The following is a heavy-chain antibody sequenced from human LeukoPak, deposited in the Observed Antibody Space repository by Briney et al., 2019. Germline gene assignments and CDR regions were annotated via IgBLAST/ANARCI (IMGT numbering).Heavy chain of an antibody. CDR3: ASFTAMGSIMDH. CDR2: ISYDGSNK. Sequence: GRSLRLSCAASGFTFSSYAMYWVRQAPGKGLEWVAVISYDGSNKYYADSVKGRFTISRDNSKNTLYLQMNSLRAEDTAVHYCASFTAMGSIMDHWGQRTLVTVSS. V-gene: IGHV3-30-3*01. J-gene: IGHJ4*02. CDR1: GFTFSSYA. D-gene: IGHD5-18*01.